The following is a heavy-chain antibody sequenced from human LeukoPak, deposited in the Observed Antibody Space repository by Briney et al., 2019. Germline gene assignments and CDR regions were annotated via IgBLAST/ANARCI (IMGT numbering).Heavy chain of an antibody. D-gene: IGHD6-13*01. J-gene: IGHJ4*02. CDR2: INHSGST. Sequence: SETLSLTCGVHGGSFSGYYWNWIRQSPGKGLEWIGEINHSGSTNYNPSLKSRVTMSVDTSQKQFSLRLTSVRAADTAVYYCARGRYLTTLGGAAAGFLDYWGQGTVVTVSS. CDR1: GGSFSGYY. CDR3: ARGRYLTTLGGAAAGFLDY. V-gene: IGHV4-34*01.